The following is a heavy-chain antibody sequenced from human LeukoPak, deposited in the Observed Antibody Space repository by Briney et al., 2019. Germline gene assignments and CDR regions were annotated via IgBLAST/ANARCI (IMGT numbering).Heavy chain of an antibody. CDR2: IYYSGST. CDR3: ATNRVGTYDRPFDI. CDR1: GGSISRSNYY. Sequence: SETLSLTCSVSGGSISRSNYYWSWIRQPPGKGLEWIGNIYYSGSTYYNPSLKSRVTILVDTSKNQFSLELSSVTATDTAVYFCATNRVGTYDRPFDIWGQGTMVTVSS. D-gene: IGHD1-26*01. J-gene: IGHJ3*02. V-gene: IGHV4-39*07.